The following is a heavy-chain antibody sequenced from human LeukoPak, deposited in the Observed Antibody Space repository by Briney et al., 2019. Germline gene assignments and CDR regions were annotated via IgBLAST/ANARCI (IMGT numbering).Heavy chain of an antibody. CDR3: ARDPCHGALDY. D-gene: IGHD2-2*01. CDR1: GFTFSSYA. CDR2: IKQDGTEE. J-gene: IGHJ4*02. V-gene: IGHV3-7*03. Sequence: GGSLRLSCAASGFTFSSYAMSWVRRAPGKGLEWVANIKQDGTEEYYVDSVRGRFSISKDNAKNSLYLQMNSLRAEDTAVYYCARDPCHGALDYWGQGALVTVSS.